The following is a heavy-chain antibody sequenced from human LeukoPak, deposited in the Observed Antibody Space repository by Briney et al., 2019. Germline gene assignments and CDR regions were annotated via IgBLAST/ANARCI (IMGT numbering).Heavy chain of an antibody. J-gene: IGHJ4*02. CDR3: ARGPGTVVTRGDY. D-gene: IGHD2-21*02. Sequence: ASVKVSFKASGYTFTAYGISWVRQAPGQGLEWMGWISAYNGNRNYAQKFQGRVTMTTDTSTTTAIMELRSLRSDDTAVYYCARGPGTVVTRGDYWGQGTLVTVSS. V-gene: IGHV1-18*01. CDR2: ISAYNGNR. CDR1: GYTFTAYG.